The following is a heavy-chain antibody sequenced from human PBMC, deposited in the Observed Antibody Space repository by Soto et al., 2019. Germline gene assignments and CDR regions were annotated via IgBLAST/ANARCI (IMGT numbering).Heavy chain of an antibody. CDR1: GYAFTGYG. D-gene: IGHD3-16*01. V-gene: IGHV1-18*01. CDR2: ISAYNGNT. J-gene: IGHJ5*02. CDR3: ARGLAYVNWFDP. Sequence: ASVKVSCKASGYAFTGYGSSWVRKAPGQGLEWMGWISAYNGNTNYAQKLQGRVTMTTDTSTSTAYMELRSLRSDDSAVYYCARGLAYVNWFDPWGQGTLVTVSS.